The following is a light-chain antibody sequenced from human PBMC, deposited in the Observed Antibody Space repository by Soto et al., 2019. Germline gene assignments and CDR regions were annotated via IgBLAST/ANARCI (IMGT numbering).Light chain of an antibody. CDR2: LGS. Sequence: EIAMTQSPLSLAVTPGEPASISCRSSQTPLHSNGYTYLDWYLQKPGQSPQLLIYLGSNRASGVPDRFSGSGSGTDFTLKISRVEAEDVGIFYCMQGLRPMYTFGQGTKVDIK. J-gene: IGKJ2*01. CDR1: QTPLHSNGYTY. V-gene: IGKV2-28*01. CDR3: MQGLRPMYT.